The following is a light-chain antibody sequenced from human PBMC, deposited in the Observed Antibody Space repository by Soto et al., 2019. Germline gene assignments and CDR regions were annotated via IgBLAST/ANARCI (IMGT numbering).Light chain of an antibody. J-gene: IGLJ1*01. CDR1: NSDVGRYKF. CDR3: SSYAGSKMGV. CDR2: EVT. Sequence: QSVLTQPPSASGSPGQSLTISCTGTNSDVGRYKFVSWYQQHPGKAPKLIIYEVTQRPSGVPDRFSASKSGNTASLTVSGLHAEDEADYYCSSYAGSKMGVFGTGTKVTVL. V-gene: IGLV2-8*01.